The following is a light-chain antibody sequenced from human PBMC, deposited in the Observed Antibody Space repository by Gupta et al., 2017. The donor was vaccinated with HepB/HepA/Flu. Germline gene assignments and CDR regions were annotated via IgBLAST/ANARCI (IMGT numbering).Light chain of an antibody. V-gene: IGKV3-20*01. Sequence: EIVLTQSPGTVSLSPGERVTLSCRASPSVKTNFLSWYQQKPGQAPRLLIYGTFSRATGIPDRFSGSGSGTDFTLTISRLEPEAFAVYYCQQYGHSPQGTFGQGTRLDMK. J-gene: IGKJ5*01. CDR3: QQYGHSPQGT. CDR2: GTF. CDR1: PSVKTNF.